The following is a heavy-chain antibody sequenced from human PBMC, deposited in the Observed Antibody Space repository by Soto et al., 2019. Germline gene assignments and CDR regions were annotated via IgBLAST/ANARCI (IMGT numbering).Heavy chain of an antibody. CDR3: ARSITMIVVARFDY. J-gene: IGHJ4*02. CDR1: GYTFTSYA. V-gene: IGHV1-3*01. D-gene: IGHD3-22*01. Sequence: EASVKVSCKASGYTFTSYAMHWVRQAPGQRLEWMGWINAGNGNTKYSQKFQGRVTITRDTSASTAYMELSSLRSEDTAVYYCARSITMIVVARFDYWGQGTLVTVSS. CDR2: INAGNGNT.